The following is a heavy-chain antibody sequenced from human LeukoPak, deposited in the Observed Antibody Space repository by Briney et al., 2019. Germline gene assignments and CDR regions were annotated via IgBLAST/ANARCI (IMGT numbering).Heavy chain of an antibody. J-gene: IGHJ6*02. V-gene: IGHV1-3*01. CDR2: INAGNGNT. CDR1: GYTFTSYA. Sequence: ASVKVSCKASGYTFTSYAMHWVRQAPGQRLEWMGWINAGNGNTKYSQKFQGRVTITRDTSASTAYMELSSLRSEDTAVYYCARADIVVVPAAYYYYGMDVWGQGTTVTVSS. D-gene: IGHD2-2*01. CDR3: ARADIVVVPAAYYYYGMDV.